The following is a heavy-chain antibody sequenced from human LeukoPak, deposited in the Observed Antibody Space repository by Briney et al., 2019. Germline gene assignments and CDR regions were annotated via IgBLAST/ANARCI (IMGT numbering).Heavy chain of an antibody. Sequence: PSETLSLTCTVSGGSISSSSYYWGWIRQPPGKGLEWIGSIYYSGSTYYNPSLKSRVTISVDTSKNQFSLKLSSVTAADTAVYYCAGWEAAGTTSWFDPWGQGTLVTVSS. CDR1: GGSISSSSYY. CDR2: IYYSGST. CDR3: AGWEAAGTTSWFDP. V-gene: IGHV4-39*07. D-gene: IGHD6-13*01. J-gene: IGHJ5*02.